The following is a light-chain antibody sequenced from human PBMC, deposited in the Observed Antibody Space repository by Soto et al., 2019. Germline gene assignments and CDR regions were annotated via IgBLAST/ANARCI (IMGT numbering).Light chain of an antibody. V-gene: IGLV2-14*01. Sequence: QSVLTQPASVSGSPGQSITISCSGTSSDVGGYNYVSWYQQHPGKAPKLMIYEVTNRPSGVSIRFSGSKSGNTASLTISGLQGDDEGDYYCSSYTAYSTVIFGGGTKLTVL. CDR2: EVT. CDR3: SSYTAYSTVI. CDR1: SSDVGGYNY. J-gene: IGLJ2*01.